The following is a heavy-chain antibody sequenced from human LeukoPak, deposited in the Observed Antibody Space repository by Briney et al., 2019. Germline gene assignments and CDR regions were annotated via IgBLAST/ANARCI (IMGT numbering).Heavy chain of an antibody. Sequence: SETLSLTCTVSGGSITGSHYCWGWIRQPQGKGLQWIVSVYYSGSTYYSPSLKSRVTISMYKYKNQFSLRLSYVAAAGGDVYYCAVLPATDTYYYDSIGYYRPGVHWGQGTLVSVSS. CDR1: GGSITGSHYC. D-gene: IGHD3-22*01. CDR3: AVLPATDTYYYDSIGYYRPGVH. CDR2: VYYSGST. J-gene: IGHJ4*02. V-gene: IGHV4-39*07.